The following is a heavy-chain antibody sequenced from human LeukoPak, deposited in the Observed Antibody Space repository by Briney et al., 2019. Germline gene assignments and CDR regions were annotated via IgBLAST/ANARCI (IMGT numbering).Heavy chain of an antibody. Sequence: SETLSLTCTVSGYSISSGYYWGWIRQPPGKGLEWIGSIYHSGSTYYNPSLKSRVTISLDTSKNQFSLKLRSVTAADTAVYHCARDLYCSSTSCSLAWGDWFDPWGQGTLVTVSS. V-gene: IGHV4-38-2*02. CDR1: GYSISSGYY. J-gene: IGHJ5*02. D-gene: IGHD2-2*01. CDR3: ARDLYCSSTSCSLAWGDWFDP. CDR2: IYHSGST.